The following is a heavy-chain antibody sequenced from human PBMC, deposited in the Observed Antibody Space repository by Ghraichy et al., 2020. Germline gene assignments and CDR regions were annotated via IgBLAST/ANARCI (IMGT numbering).Heavy chain of an antibody. Sequence: SETLSLTCTVSGGSISSYYWSWIRQPAGKGLEWIGRIYTSGSTNYNPSLKSRVTMSVDTSKNQFSLKLSSVTAADTAVYYCAREGLIWFGELWEHNWFDPWGQGTLVTVSS. CDR2: IYTSGST. D-gene: IGHD3-10*01. V-gene: IGHV4-4*07. CDR1: GGSISSYY. CDR3: AREGLIWFGELWEHNWFDP. J-gene: IGHJ5*02.